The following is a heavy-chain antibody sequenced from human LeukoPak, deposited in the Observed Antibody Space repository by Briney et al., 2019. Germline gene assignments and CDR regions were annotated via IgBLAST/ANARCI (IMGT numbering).Heavy chain of an antibody. CDR3: ATQEFHGSGSPRLNY. CDR2: INQDGSDK. CDR1: GFTSSSYW. D-gene: IGHD3-10*01. J-gene: IGHJ4*02. V-gene: IGHV3-7*01. Sequence: GGSLRLSCAASGFTSSSYWMGWVRQAPGKGLEWVANINQDGSDKYYVDSVKGRFTISRDNAKNSLYLQMDSLRVEDTAVYYCATQEFHGSGSPRLNYWGQGTLVTVSS.